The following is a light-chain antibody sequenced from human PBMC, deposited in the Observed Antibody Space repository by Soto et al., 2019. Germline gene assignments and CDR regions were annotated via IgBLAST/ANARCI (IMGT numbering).Light chain of an antibody. CDR3: QQYNKWPPYT. J-gene: IGKJ2*01. CDR2: GAS. Sequence: EIVMTQSPATLSVSPGERATLSCRASQSVSSNLAWYQQKPCQAPRLLRYGASTRATGIPARFSGSGSGTEFTLTISSLQSEDFAVYYCQQYNKWPPYTFGQGTKLEIK. CDR1: QSVSSN. V-gene: IGKV3-15*01.